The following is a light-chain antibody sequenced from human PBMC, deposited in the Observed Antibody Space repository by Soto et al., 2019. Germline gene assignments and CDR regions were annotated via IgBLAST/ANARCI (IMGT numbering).Light chain of an antibody. CDR2: EAR. V-gene: IGLV1-40*01. Sequence: QSVLTQPPSVSGAPGQRVTISCTGSSSNIGAGYDVHWYQQRPGTAPKLIIYEARNRPSGVPDRFSGSKSGNTASLTISGLQAADEADYYCSLYTSENTYVFGTGTKVTV. CDR1: SSNIGAGYD. CDR3: SLYTSENTYV. J-gene: IGLJ1*01.